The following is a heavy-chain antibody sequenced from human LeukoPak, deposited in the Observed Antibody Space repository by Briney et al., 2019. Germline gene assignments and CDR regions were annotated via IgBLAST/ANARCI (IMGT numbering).Heavy chain of an antibody. CDR1: GFAFDDFA. CDR2: IRRRAYGGAA. V-gene: IGHV3-49*04. Sequence: GGSLRLSCTTFGFAFDDFAMSWVRQPAGKGLEWVGFIRRRAYGGAAEYAASVKGRFIISRDDSKGIAYLQMNSLKTEDTAVYYCSRNGLVDFDYWGQGSRVIVSP. J-gene: IGHJ4*02. CDR3: SRNGLVDFDY.